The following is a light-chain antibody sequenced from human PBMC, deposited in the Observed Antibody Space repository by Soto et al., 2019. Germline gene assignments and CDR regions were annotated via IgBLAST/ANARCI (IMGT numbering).Light chain of an antibody. V-gene: IGLV1-40*01. Sequence: QSVLTQPPSVSGAPGQRVTISCTGSRSNIGAGSDVHWYQQLPGTAPKLLIYGNSNRPSGVPDRFSGSKSGTSASLAITGLQAEDEADYYCQSYDSSLSGSKVVFGGGTKLTVL. J-gene: IGLJ2*01. CDR3: QSYDSSLSGSKVV. CDR1: RSNIGAGSD. CDR2: GNS.